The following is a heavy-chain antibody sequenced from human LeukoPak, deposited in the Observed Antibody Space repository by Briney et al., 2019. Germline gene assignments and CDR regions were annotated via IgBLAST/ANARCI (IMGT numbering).Heavy chain of an antibody. CDR3: ARESYNEGDYDY. D-gene: IGHD1-14*01. J-gene: IGHJ4*02. CDR2: ISYDGSNK. Sequence: PGRSLRLSCAASGFTFSSYAMHWVRQAPGKGLEWVAVISYDGSNKYYADSVKGRFTISRDNSKNTLYLQMNSLRAEDTAVYYCARESYNEGDYDYWGRGTLVTVSS. CDR1: GFTFSSYA. V-gene: IGHV3-30-3*01.